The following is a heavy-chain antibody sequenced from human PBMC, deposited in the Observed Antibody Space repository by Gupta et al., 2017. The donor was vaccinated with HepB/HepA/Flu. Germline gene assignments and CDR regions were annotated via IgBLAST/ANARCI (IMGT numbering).Heavy chain of an antibody. D-gene: IGHD5-12*01. J-gene: IGHJ6*02. CDR3: AECSGSSGFYAMDV. V-gene: IGHV1-69*04. Sequence: QVQLVQSGAEVKEPGSSMKLSCMASGGTLSNYAINWVRQSPGQGLEWMGRVTPVLGIANYPQKFQDRVTITVDKSTSTAYMELSSLRSEDTAVYYCAECSGSSGFYAMDVWGPGTTVTVSS. CDR1: GGTLSNYA. CDR2: VTPVLGIA.